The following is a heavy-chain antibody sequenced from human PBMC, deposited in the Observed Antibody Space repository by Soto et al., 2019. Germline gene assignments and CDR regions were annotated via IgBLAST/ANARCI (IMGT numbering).Heavy chain of an antibody. J-gene: IGHJ4*02. CDR1: GGSISSYY. CDR2: IYYSGST. V-gene: IGHV4-59*08. Sequence: PSETLSLTCTVSGGSISSYYWSWIRQPPGKGLEWIGYIYYSGSTNYNPSLKSRVTISVDTSKNQFSLKLSSVTAADTAVYYCARLISSREYYFDYWGQGTLVTVSS. D-gene: IGHD6-6*01. CDR3: ARLISSREYYFDY.